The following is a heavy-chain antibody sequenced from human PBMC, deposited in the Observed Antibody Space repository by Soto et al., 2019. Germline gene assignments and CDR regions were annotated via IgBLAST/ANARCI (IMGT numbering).Heavy chain of an antibody. J-gene: IGHJ3*01. D-gene: IGHD3-22*01. Sequence: EGQLLESGGGLVRSGGSLRLSCAASGFTFNNYEMNWVRQAPGKGPEWVSYISRSGSTTYYGDSVKGRFTISRDNAKNSRYLQMNSLRAEDTAVYYCATSYYYDSSGYFDAFDLWGQGTLVSVSS. CDR2: ISRSGSTT. CDR1: GFTFNNYE. CDR3: ATSYYYDSSGYFDAFDL. V-gene: IGHV3-48*03.